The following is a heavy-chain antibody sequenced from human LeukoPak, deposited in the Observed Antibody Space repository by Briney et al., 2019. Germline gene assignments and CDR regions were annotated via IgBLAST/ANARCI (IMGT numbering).Heavy chain of an antibody. D-gene: IGHD4-17*01. Sequence: SETLSLTCAVSDDSFSSHYWTWIRQPPGKGLEWIGYNSYIGSTNYNPSLKSRVTISIDTSKNQFSLKLSSVTAADTAVYYCARDLVTVTKGFDIWGQGTMVSVSS. CDR1: DDSFSSHY. CDR3: ARDLVTVTKGFDI. J-gene: IGHJ3*02. CDR2: NSYIGST. V-gene: IGHV4-59*11.